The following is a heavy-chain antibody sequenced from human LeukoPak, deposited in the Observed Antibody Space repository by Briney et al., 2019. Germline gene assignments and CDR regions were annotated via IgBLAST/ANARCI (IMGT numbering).Heavy chain of an antibody. CDR1: GGTFSSYA. J-gene: IGHJ6*02. Sequence: RASVKVSCKASGGTFSSYAISWVRQAPGQGLEWMGRIIPILGIANYAQKFQGRVTITADKSTSTAYMELSSLRSEDTAVYYCARNYYYDSSGYHPAYYYYGMDVWGQGTTVTVSS. D-gene: IGHD3-22*01. V-gene: IGHV1-69*04. CDR2: IIPILGIA. CDR3: ARNYYYDSSGYHPAYYYYGMDV.